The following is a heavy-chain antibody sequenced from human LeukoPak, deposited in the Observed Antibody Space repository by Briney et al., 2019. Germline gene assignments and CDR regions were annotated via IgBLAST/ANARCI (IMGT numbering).Heavy chain of an antibody. CDR1: GYTFTSYY. D-gene: IGHD3-3*01. CDR3: AREGVAFWSGYYIGYMDV. Sequence: ASVKVSCKASGYTFTSYYMHWVRQAPGQGLEWMGLINPSGSSTSYAQKFQGRLSLTRDMSTSTDYMELSSLRSEDTAVYYCAREGVAFWSGYYIGYMDVWGKGTTVTVSS. V-gene: IGHV1-46*01. J-gene: IGHJ6*03. CDR2: INPSGSST.